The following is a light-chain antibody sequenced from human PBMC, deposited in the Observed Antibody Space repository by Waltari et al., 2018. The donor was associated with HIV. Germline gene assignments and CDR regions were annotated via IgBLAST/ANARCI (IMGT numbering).Light chain of an antibody. Sequence: EIVMTQSPDTLSVSPGDRATLSCRASQSVGGNLAWYQVRPGQTPSLLIYGATSRTTGFPASFSGRGSGTEFTLTISGLQSEDFAIYYCQQYNELPQTFGQGTRV. CDR3: QQYNELPQT. CDR1: QSVGGN. V-gene: IGKV3-15*01. J-gene: IGKJ1*01. CDR2: GAT.